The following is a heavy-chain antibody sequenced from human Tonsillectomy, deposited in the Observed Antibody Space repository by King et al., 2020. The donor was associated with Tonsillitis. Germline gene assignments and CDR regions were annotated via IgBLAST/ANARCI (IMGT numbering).Heavy chain of an antibody. D-gene: IGHD6-19*01. J-gene: IGHJ4*02. CDR3: ARHVGSGWAFDY. Sequence: QLQESGPGLVKPSETLSLTCTVSGGSISSSSYYWGWIRQPPGKGLEWIGSIYYSGSTYYNPSLKSRVTISVDTSKNQFSLKLSSVTAADTAVYYCARHVGSGWAFDYWGQGTLVTVSS. CDR2: IYYSGST. CDR1: GGSISSSSYY. V-gene: IGHV4-39*01.